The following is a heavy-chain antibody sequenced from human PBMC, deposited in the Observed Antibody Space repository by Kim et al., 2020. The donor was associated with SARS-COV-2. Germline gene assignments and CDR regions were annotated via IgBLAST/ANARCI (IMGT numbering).Heavy chain of an antibody. J-gene: IGHJ4*02. D-gene: IGHD6-19*01. Sequence: GESEKGRFTISRDNARNTLYLEMNSRRAEDSAVYYCVRRQFTSGWYYFDCWGQGTLVTVSS. V-gene: IGHV3-74*01. CDR3: VRRQFTSGWYYFDC.